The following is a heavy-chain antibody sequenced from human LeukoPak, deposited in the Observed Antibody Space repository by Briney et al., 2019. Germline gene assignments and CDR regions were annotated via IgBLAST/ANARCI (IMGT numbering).Heavy chain of an antibody. CDR2: INPNSGGT. CDR1: GYTFTSYY. Sequence: ASVKVSCKASGYTFTSYYMYWVRQAPGQGLEWMGRINPNSGGTNYAQKFQGRVTMTRDTSITTAYMELSRLRSDDTAVYYCARDRRGYCSSTSCYVEFDPWGQGTLVTVSS. D-gene: IGHD2-2*01. J-gene: IGHJ5*02. CDR3: ARDRRGYCSSTSCYVEFDP. V-gene: IGHV1-2*06.